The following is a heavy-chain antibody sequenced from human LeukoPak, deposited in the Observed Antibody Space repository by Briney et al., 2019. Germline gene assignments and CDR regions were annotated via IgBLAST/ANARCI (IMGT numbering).Heavy chain of an antibody. Sequence: GGSLRLSCAASGFTFSSYGMHWVRQAPGKGLEWVAVISYDGSNKYYADSVKGRFTISRDNSKNTLYLQMNSLRAEDTAVYYCAKDRGYFDWLLYFDYWGQGTLVTVSS. D-gene: IGHD3-9*01. CDR2: ISYDGSNK. V-gene: IGHV3-30*18. CDR1: GFTFSSYG. CDR3: AKDRGYFDWLLYFDY. J-gene: IGHJ4*02.